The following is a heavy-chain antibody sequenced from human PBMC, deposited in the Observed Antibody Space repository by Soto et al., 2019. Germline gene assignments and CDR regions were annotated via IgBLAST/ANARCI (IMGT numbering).Heavy chain of an antibody. Sequence: PSETLSLTCVVSGYSISWAYYWGGIRQPPGKGMEWIGSNYQSASTYYHPSLKSRVTISVDTSKNQFSLKLSSVTAADTAVYYCAREAGHYYGSGSYYPPNYYYGMDVWGQGTTVTVSS. CDR2: NYQSAST. CDR1: GYSISWAYY. CDR3: AREAGHYYGSGSYYPPNYYYGMDV. J-gene: IGHJ6*02. D-gene: IGHD3-10*01. V-gene: IGHV4-38-2*02.